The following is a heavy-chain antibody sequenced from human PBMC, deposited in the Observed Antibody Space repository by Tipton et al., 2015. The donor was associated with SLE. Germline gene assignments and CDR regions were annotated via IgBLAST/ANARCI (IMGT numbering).Heavy chain of an antibody. D-gene: IGHD3-10*01. Sequence: TLSLTCAVYGGSFSGYYWSWIRPPPGKGLEWIGEINHSGSTNYNPSLKSRVTISVDTSKNQFSLKLSSVTAADTAVYYCARDQGGSGDYWGQGTLVTVPS. CDR1: GGSFSGYY. V-gene: IGHV4-34*01. CDR2: INHSGST. J-gene: IGHJ4*02. CDR3: ARDQGGSGDY.